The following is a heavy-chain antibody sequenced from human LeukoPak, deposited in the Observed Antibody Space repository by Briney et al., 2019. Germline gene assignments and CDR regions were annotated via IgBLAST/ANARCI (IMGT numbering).Heavy chain of an antibody. CDR2: ITGNTIGT. CDR3: ARDPSHTIDY. D-gene: IGHD2-2*01. CDR1: GFTFSSYA. J-gene: IGHJ4*02. V-gene: IGHV3-23*01. Sequence: PGGSLRLSCAASGFTFSSYAMNWVRQAPGKGLEWVSVITGNTIGTYYVDSVKGRFTISRDNSTNTLYLQMNSLRAEDTAVYYCARDPSHTIDYWGQGTLVTVSS.